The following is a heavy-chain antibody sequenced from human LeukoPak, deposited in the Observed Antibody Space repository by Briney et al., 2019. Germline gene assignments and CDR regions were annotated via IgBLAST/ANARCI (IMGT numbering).Heavy chain of an antibody. V-gene: IGHV3-23*01. CDR2: ISSSGSTT. D-gene: IGHD4-23*01. J-gene: IGHJ4*02. CDR3: ARETPAFDY. CDR1: GFTFSSFA. Sequence: GASLRLSCVDFGFTFSSFAMSWVRQAPGRGLEWVSTISSSGSTTYYIDSVKGRFTISRDNSRNTLYLQLNSLRGEDTAVYYCARETPAFDYWGQGTLVTVS.